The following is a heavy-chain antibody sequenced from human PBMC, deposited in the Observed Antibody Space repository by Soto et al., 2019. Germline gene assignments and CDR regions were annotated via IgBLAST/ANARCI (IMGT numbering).Heavy chain of an antibody. CDR1: GDTFTDYY. J-gene: IGHJ4*02. Sequence: QVQLMQSGAEVKKPGASVKVSCKASGDTFTDYYIHWVRQAPGQGLEWMGTVNPSGGHTTYAQHFVGRVTVARATSTSALDMGLTSLTSDDTAIYYCARGGHVVVVTAALDYWGQGTLVTVSS. CDR2: VNPSGGHT. D-gene: IGHD2-21*02. CDR3: ARGGHVVVVTAALDY. V-gene: IGHV1-46*01.